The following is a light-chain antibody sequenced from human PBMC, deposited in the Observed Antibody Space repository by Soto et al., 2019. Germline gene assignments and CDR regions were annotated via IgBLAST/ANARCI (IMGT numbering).Light chain of an antibody. CDR3: QQYISSPLT. CDR2: DAS. Sequence: EFVLTQSPGTLSLSPGERATLSCRASQTVRNNYLAWYQQKPGQAPRLLIYDASSRATGIPDRFSGGGSGTDFTLTISRLEPEDFAVYYCQQYISSPLTFGQGTKVDIK. J-gene: IGKJ1*01. V-gene: IGKV3-20*01. CDR1: QTVRNNY.